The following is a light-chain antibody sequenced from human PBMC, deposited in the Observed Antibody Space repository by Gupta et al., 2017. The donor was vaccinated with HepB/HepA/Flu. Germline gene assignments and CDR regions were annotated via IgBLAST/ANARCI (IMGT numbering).Light chain of an antibody. CDR1: QAISTY. CDR3: QQYYNYPPLT. CDR2: AAS. J-gene: IGKJ4*01. V-gene: IGKV1-8*01. Sequence: AVRMTQSPSSFSASTGDRITITCRASQAISTYLAWYQQKPGEAPNLLIYAASTLHSGVPSRFSGSGSGTEFTLTISDLQSEGFATYYCQQYYNYPPLTFGGGTKVEIK.